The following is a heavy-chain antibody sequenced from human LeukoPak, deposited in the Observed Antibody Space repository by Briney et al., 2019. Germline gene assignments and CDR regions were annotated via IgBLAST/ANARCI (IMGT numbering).Heavy chain of an antibody. J-gene: IGHJ3*02. D-gene: IGHD1-14*01. CDR2: IYYSGNT. V-gene: IGHV4-59*01. CDR3: ARYRNEALFAFDI. Sequence: SETLSLTCTVSGDSISNYYCSWIRQPPGEGLEWIGYIYYSGNTDYNPSLKSRVTISVDTSENPFSLRLISVTAADTAVYYCARYRNEALFAFDIWGQGTMVTVSS. CDR1: GDSISNYY.